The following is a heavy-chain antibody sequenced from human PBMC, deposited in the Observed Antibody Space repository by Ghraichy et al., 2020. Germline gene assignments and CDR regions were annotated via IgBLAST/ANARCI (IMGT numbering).Heavy chain of an antibody. D-gene: IGHD3-16*01. Sequence: GESLNISCAASGLTFSNTWMTWVRQAPGKGLEWVGRIKSKTDGGATDYAAPVKGRFTISRDDSKNTHYLQMSRLQTEDTAVYFCAARGNGGLWGQGTLVTVSS. CDR2: IKSKTDGGAT. J-gene: IGHJ1*01. CDR3: AARGNGGL. CDR1: GLTFSNTW. V-gene: IGHV3-15*01.